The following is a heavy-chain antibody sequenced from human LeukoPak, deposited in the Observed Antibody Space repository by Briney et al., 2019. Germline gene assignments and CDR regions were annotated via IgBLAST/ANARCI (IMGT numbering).Heavy chain of an antibody. J-gene: IGHJ4*02. CDR3: ARLSYYYDIPGYLDY. CDR2: INPNSGGT. D-gene: IGHD3-22*01. Sequence: VASVKVSCKASGYTFTGYYMHWVRQAPGQGLEWMGWINPNSGGTNYAQKFQGRVTMTVDTSIDTAYMELSGLRSDDAAVYYCARLSYYYDIPGYLDYWGQGTLVTASS. CDR1: GYTFTGYY. V-gene: IGHV1-2*02.